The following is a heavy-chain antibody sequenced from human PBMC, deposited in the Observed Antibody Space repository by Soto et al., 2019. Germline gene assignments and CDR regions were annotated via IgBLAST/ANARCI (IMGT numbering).Heavy chain of an antibody. J-gene: IGHJ6*03. V-gene: IGHV3-21*01. CDR3: ARAAKTENDYSDSGYYYYYYMDV. CDR2: ISSSSSYI. D-gene: IGHD4-17*01. CDR1: GFTFSSYS. Sequence: EVQLVESGGGLVKPGGSLRLSCAASGFTFSSYSMNWVRQAPGKGLEWVSSISSSSSYIYYADSVKGRFTISRDNAKNSLYLQMNSLRAEHTAVYYSARAAKTENDYSDSGYYYYYYMDVWGKGTTVTVSS.